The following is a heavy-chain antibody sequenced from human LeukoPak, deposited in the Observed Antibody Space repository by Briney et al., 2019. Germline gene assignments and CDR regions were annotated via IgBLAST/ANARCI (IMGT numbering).Heavy chain of an antibody. CDR3: ARHLYDYVWGTYQYYFDY. Sequence: SETLSLTCTVSGGSISSSYWSWIRQPPGKGLEWIGYIYYSGSTNSNPSLNSRVSISLDTSKNQFSLKLTSVTAADTAVYYCARHLYDYVWGTYQYYFDYWGQGTLVTVSS. V-gene: IGHV4-59*08. D-gene: IGHD3-16*02. J-gene: IGHJ4*02. CDR2: IYYSGST. CDR1: GGSISSSY.